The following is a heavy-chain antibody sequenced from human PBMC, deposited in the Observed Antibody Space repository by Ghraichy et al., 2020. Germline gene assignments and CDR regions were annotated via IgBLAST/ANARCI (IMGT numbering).Heavy chain of an antibody. V-gene: IGHV3-9*01. J-gene: IGHJ3*02. Sequence: SLNISCAASGFTFDDYAMHWVRQAPGKGLEWVSGISWNSGSIGYADSVKGRFTISRDNAKNSLYLQMNSLRAEDTALYYCAKGYYDSSYDAFDIWGQGTMVTVSS. D-gene: IGHD3-22*01. CDR2: ISWNSGSI. CDR1: GFTFDDYA. CDR3: AKGYYDSSYDAFDI.